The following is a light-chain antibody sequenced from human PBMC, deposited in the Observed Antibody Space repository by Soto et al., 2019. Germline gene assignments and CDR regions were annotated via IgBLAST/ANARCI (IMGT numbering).Light chain of an antibody. Sequence: QSALTQPRSVSGSPGQSVTISCSGTSSDVGGYDYVSWYQQHPGNAPKLMIYDVSERPSGVPDRFSGSKSGNTASLTISGLRAEDEADYYCCSYVGRYRVWVFGGGTQLTVL. V-gene: IGLV2-11*01. CDR3: CSYVGRYRVWV. CDR1: SSDVGGYDY. CDR2: DVS. J-gene: IGLJ7*01.